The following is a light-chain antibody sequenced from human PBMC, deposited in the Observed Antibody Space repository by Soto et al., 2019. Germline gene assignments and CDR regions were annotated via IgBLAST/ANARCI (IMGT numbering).Light chain of an antibody. CDR2: KAS. V-gene: IGKV1-5*03. J-gene: IGKJ2*01. Sequence: DVQMTQSPSTLSASVGDRVTITCRASHSISSWLAWYQQKPGKAPKLLIYKASTLESGVPSRFSGSGSGTEFALTLSSLQPDDSASYYCQQYYSYTSFGQGTKLEIK. CDR1: HSISSW. CDR3: QQYYSYTS.